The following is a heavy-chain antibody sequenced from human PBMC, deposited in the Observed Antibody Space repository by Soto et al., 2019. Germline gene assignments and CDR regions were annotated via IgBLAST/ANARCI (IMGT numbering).Heavy chain of an antibody. CDR2: IKQDGSEN. J-gene: IGHJ3*02. V-gene: IGHV3-7*03. CDR1: GFTFSGYW. CDR3: ARRGRRSGNYADAFDI. D-gene: IGHD1-26*01. Sequence: GGSLRLSCAASGFTFSGYWMSWARQAPGKGLEWVANIKQDGSENYFVDSVKGRFTISRDNAKNSLYLQMNSLKSDDTAVYYCARRGRRSGNYADAFDIWGQGTMVTVSS.